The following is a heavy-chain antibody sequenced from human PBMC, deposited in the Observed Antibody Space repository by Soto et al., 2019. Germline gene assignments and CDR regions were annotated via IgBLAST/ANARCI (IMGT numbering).Heavy chain of an antibody. CDR3: ARASPGYCSGGSCPGDAFDI. D-gene: IGHD2-15*01. J-gene: IGHJ3*02. CDR2: IYHSGST. Sequence: QVQLQESGPGLVKPSGTLSLTCAVSSGSISSSNWWSWVRQPPGKGLGWIGEIYHSGSTNYNPSPKSRVTISVDKSKSQSSLKLSSVTGADTAVYYCARASPGYCSGGSCPGDAFDIWGQGTMVTVSS. CDR1: SGSISSSNW. V-gene: IGHV4-4*02.